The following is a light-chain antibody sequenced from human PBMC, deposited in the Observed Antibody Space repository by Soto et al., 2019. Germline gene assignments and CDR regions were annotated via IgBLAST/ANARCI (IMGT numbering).Light chain of an antibody. CDR1: QTISSS. J-gene: IGKJ2*01. CDR2: KAS. Sequence: DIQMTQFPPTLSASIGDRVTITCRASQTISSSLAWYQQKPGKAPKLLIYKASTLETGVPSRFSGSGSGTEFTLTFSSLPPDDFATYYCQQYDSYSPYTFGQGNRLEIK. CDR3: QQYDSYSPYT. V-gene: IGKV1-5*03.